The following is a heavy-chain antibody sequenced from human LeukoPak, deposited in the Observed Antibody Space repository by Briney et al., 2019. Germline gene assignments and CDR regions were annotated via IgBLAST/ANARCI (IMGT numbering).Heavy chain of an antibody. CDR3: ASPSKWELSDLGC. J-gene: IGHJ4*01. CDR2: IYHTGTT. Sequence: SETLSLTCTVSGGSISSNTYYWAWVRQPPGKGLEWIGSIYHTGTTYYNPSLKSRVTISVDTSSNRFSLQLRSVTAADTATYYCASPSKWELSDLGCWGRGTLVTVSS. D-gene: IGHD1-26*01. CDR1: GGSISSNTYY. V-gene: IGHV4-39*01.